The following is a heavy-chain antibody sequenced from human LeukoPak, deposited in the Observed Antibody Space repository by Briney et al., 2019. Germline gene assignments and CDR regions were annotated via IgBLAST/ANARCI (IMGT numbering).Heavy chain of an antibody. D-gene: IGHD3-16*01. CDR3: ASLYYDNRVDY. Sequence: SETLSLTCTVSGGTISSYYWSRIRQPPGKGLEWIGYIYYSGSTNYNPSLKSRVTTSVDTSKNQFSLKLRSVTAADTAVYYCASLYYDNRVDYWGQGTLVTVSS. V-gene: IGHV4-59*01. CDR1: GGTISSYY. J-gene: IGHJ4*02. CDR2: IYYSGST.